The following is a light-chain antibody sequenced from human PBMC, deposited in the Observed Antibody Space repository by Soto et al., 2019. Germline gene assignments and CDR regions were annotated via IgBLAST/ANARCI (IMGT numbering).Light chain of an antibody. CDR3: QQFTSYPIT. Sequence: DIQLTQSPSFLSASVGDRVTITCRASQGIWNRLAWHQQKPGKAPELLISAASTLRSGVPSRFSGSGSDTEFTLTISSLLPEDFATYYCQQFTSYPITFGQGTRLEIK. CDR1: QGIWNR. J-gene: IGKJ5*01. CDR2: AAS. V-gene: IGKV1-9*01.